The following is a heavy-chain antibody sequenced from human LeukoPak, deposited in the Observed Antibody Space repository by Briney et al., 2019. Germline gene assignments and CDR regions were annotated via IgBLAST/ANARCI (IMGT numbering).Heavy chain of an antibody. J-gene: IGHJ6*02. Sequence: GGSLRLSCAASGFTFSSYAMSWVRQVPGKGLEWVSAISGSGDSTYYGDSVKGRFTISRDNSKNTLYLQMNSLRAEDTAVYYCARDYYGMDVWGQGTTVTVSS. CDR2: ISGSGDST. CDR1: GFTFSSYA. V-gene: IGHV3-23*01. CDR3: ARDYYGMDV.